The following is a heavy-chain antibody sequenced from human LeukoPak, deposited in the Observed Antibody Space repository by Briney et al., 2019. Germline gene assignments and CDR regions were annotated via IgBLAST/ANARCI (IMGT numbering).Heavy chain of an antibody. D-gene: IGHD6-19*01. J-gene: IGHJ4*02. V-gene: IGHV4-4*07. CDR3: ARGVAGRVDY. CDR2: ISTSVST. Sequence: KPLETLSLTCTVSGSSISTYYWTWVRQPAGKGLEWIGRISTSVSTNYNPSLKSRLTMSVDTFKNQFSLNLRSMTAADTAVYFCARGVAGRVDYWGQGALVTVSS. CDR1: GSSISTYY.